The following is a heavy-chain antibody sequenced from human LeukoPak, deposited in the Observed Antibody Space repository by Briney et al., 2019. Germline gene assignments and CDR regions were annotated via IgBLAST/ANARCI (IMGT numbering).Heavy chain of an antibody. D-gene: IGHD1-26*01. Sequence: GESLXISCKGSGYSFTSYWISWVRQMPGKGLEWMGRIDPTDSYTNYSPSFQGHVTISADKSISTAYLQWSSLKASDTATYYCARSKWELLLDYWGQGTLVTVSS. CDR3: ARSKWELLLDY. V-gene: IGHV5-10-1*01. CDR2: IDPTDSYT. CDR1: GYSFTSYW. J-gene: IGHJ4*02.